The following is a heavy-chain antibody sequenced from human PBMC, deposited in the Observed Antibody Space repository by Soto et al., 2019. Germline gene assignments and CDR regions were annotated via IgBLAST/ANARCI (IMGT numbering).Heavy chain of an antibody. D-gene: IGHD3-10*01. CDR1: GGSISSSSYY. CDR3: ARCFTMVRGVIYYHYGMDV. Sequence: PSETLSLTWTVSGGSISSSSYYGGWLRQPPGKGLEWIGSIYYSGSTYYDPSLKSRVTISVDTSKNQFSLKLSSVTAADTAVYYCARCFTMVRGVIYYHYGMDVWAQGTTVTVSS. V-gene: IGHV4-39*01. CDR2: IYYSGST. J-gene: IGHJ6*02.